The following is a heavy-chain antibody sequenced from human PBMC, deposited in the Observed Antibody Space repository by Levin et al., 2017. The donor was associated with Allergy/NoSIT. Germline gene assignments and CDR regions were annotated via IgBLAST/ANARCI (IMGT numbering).Heavy chain of an antibody. D-gene: IGHD1-26*01. J-gene: IGHJ4*02. Sequence: PGGSLRLSCAASGFTLSSYKLNWVRLAPGKGLEWLSFIDNSGTYIEYADSVKGRFTTSRDNAKNSLYLQMNSLRVEDTAVYYCATDRRPYCAAFDNWGQGTLLTVSS. CDR3: ATDRRPYCAAFDN. V-gene: IGHV3-21*06. CDR1: GFTLSSYK. CDR2: IDNSGTYI.